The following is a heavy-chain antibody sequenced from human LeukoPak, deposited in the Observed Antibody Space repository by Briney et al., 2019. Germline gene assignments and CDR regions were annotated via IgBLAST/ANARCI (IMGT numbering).Heavy chain of an antibody. Sequence: SVKVSCKASGYTFTSYYMHWVRQAPGQGLEWMGRIIPILGIANYAQKFQGRVTITADKSTSTAYMELSSLRSEDTAVYYCASLYCSSTSCPDNYFDYWGQGTLVTVSS. CDR1: GYTFTSYY. V-gene: IGHV1-69*02. CDR2: IIPILGIA. CDR3: ASLYCSSTSCPDNYFDY. D-gene: IGHD2-2*01. J-gene: IGHJ4*02.